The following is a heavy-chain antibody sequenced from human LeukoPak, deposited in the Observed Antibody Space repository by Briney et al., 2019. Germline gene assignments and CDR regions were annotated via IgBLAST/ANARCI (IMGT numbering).Heavy chain of an antibody. CDR3: AREMGSLTIFGVIIIFGY. D-gene: IGHD3-3*01. V-gene: IGHV1-2*06. J-gene: IGHJ4*02. Sequence: ASVKVSCKASGYTLTGYYMHWVRQAPGQGLEWMGRINPNSGGTNYAQKFQGRVTMTRDTSISTAYMELSRLRSDDTAVYYCAREMGSLTIFGVIIIFGYWGQGTLVTVSS. CDR1: GYTLTGYY. CDR2: INPNSGGT.